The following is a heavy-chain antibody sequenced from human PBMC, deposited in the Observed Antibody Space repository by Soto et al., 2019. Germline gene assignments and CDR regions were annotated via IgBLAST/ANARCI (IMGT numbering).Heavy chain of an antibody. CDR3: ASRNYGDSHAEYFQH. D-gene: IGHD4-17*01. CDR2: IYYSGST. Sequence: QLQLQESGPGLVKPSETLSLTCTVSDGSISSSSYYWGWIRQPPGKGLEWIGSIYYSGSTYYNPSLKSRVTISVDTSKNQFSLKLSSVTAADTAVYYCASRNYGDSHAEYFQHWGQGTLVTVSS. V-gene: IGHV4-39*01. CDR1: DGSISSSSYY. J-gene: IGHJ1*01.